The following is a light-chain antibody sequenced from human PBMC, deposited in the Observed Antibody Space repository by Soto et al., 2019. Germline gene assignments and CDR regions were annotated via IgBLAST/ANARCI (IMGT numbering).Light chain of an antibody. V-gene: IGKV1-12*01. CDR1: HAIDSW. J-gene: IGKJ1*01. Sequence: DIQMTQSPSSVSASVGDRVTITCRASHAIDSWLAWYQQKPGEAPKLLIFTGSLLHSGVPPRFSGSGSGTDFTLTISSLQPEDFATYYCQQTLSFPPPFGQGTKG. CDR3: QQTLSFPPP. CDR2: TGS.